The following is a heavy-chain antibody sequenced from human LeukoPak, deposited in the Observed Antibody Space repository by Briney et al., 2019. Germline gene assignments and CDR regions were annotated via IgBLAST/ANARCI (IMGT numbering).Heavy chain of an antibody. J-gene: IGHJ4*02. V-gene: IGHV5-51*01. CDR2: NYPGDSDP. D-gene: IGHD4/OR15-4a*01. Sequence: NLGESLKISCKGSGFSLPNYWIGLVRPMPGKGVEWMGNNYPGDSDPSYSRSFRGQVTISADNSISTAYLHWSSLKASDTAMYYCARLEISTMDIDYWGQGTLVTVSS. CDR1: GFSLPNYW. CDR3: ARLEISTMDIDY.